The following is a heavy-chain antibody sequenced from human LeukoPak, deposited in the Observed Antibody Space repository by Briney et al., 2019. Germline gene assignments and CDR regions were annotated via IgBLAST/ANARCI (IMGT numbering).Heavy chain of an antibody. CDR3: ALEWELLFDY. CDR1: GYTFTGYY. D-gene: IGHD1-26*01. V-gene: IGHV1-2*02. CDR2: TNPNSGGT. Sequence: GASVKVSCKASGYTFTGYYMHWVRQAPAQGLEWMGWTNPNSGGTNYEQKFQGRVTMTRDTSMSTAYMELSRLRSDDTAVYYCALEWELLFDYWGQGTLVTVSS. J-gene: IGHJ4*02.